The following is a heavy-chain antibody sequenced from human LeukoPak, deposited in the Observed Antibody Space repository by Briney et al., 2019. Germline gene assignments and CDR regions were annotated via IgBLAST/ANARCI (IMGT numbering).Heavy chain of an antibody. CDR1: GLTLSSYW. J-gene: IGHJ4*02. CDR2: ISRDGSIT. V-gene: IGHV3-74*01. CDR3: ARGRSLDY. D-gene: IGHD1-26*01. Sequence: PGGSLRLSCVASGLTLSSYWMHWVRQAPGKGLVWVSRISRDGSITDYADSVKGRFTISRDNAKNTLHLQMDSLRAEDTAVYYCARGRSLDYWGQGTLVTVSS.